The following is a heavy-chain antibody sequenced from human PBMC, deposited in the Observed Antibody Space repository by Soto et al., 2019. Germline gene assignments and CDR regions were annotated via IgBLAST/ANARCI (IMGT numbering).Heavy chain of an antibody. Sequence: EVQLVESGGGLVQPGGSLRLSCAASGFTFSSYSMNWVRQAPGKGLEWVSYISSSSSTIYYADSVKGRFPISIDNAKNSLYLQMNSLRAEDTAVYYCARYCSGGSCYSQIDYWGQGTLVTVSS. J-gene: IGHJ4*02. CDR1: GFTFSSYS. CDR3: ARYCSGGSCYSQIDY. CDR2: ISSSSSTI. D-gene: IGHD2-15*01. V-gene: IGHV3-48*01.